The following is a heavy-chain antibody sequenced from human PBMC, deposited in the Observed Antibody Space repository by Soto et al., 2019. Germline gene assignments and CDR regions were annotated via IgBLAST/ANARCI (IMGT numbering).Heavy chain of an antibody. J-gene: IGHJ4*02. D-gene: IGHD3-16*01. Sequence: QVQLQESGPGLVKPSGTLSLTCAVSGGSISSSNWWSWVRQPPGKGLEWIGEIYHSGSTNYNPSLQXLXTXSLXKSRNQFSLKLSSVTAADPAVYYCARRWGEGRVDYWGQGTLVTVSS. V-gene: IGHV4-4*02. CDR3: ARRWGEGRVDY. CDR2: IYHSGST. CDR1: GGSISSSNW.